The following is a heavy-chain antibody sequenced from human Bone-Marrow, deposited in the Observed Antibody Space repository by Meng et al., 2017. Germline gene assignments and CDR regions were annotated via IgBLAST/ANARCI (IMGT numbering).Heavy chain of an antibody. CDR2: IYYSGST. D-gene: IGHD1-26*01. V-gene: IGHV4-39*07. Sequence: SETLFLTCTVSGGSISSSSYYWGWIRQPPGKGLEWIGSIYYSGSTYYNPSLKSRVTISVDTSKNQFSLKLSSVTAADTAVYYCARDLSGSYYLSWFDPWGQGTLVTVSS. CDR3: ARDLSGSYYLSWFDP. J-gene: IGHJ5*02. CDR1: GGSISSSSYY.